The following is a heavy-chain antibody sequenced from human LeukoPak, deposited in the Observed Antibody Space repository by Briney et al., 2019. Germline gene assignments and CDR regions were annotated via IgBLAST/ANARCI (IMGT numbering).Heavy chain of an antibody. Sequence: GGSLRLSCVASGFTFSSYSMNWVRQAPGKGLEWVSSISSSSSYIYYADSVKGRFTISRDNAKNSLYLQMNSLRAEDTAVYYCARDKGYYGMDVWGQGTTVTVSS. J-gene: IGHJ6*02. CDR2: ISSSSSYI. CDR1: GFTFSSYS. V-gene: IGHV3-21*01. CDR3: ARDKGYYGMDV.